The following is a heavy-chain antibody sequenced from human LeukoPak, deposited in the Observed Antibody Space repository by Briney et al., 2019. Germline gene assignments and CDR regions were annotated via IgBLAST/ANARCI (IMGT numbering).Heavy chain of an antibody. CDR2: IIPIFGTA. V-gene: IGHV1-69*01. D-gene: IGHD3-22*01. Sequence: SVKVSCKASGGTFSSYAISWVRQAPGQGLEWMGGIIPIFGTANYAQKFQGRVTITADESTSTAYMELSSLRSEDTAVYYCASHYYDSSRYYYGFDYWGQGTLVTVSS. CDR1: GGTFSSYA. J-gene: IGHJ4*02. CDR3: ASHYYDSSRYYYGFDY.